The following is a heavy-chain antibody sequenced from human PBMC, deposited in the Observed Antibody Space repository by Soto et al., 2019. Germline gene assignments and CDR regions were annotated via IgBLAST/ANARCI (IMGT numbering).Heavy chain of an antibody. CDR1: GDTFTNYD. Sequence: QVQLVQSGAEVKKPGASVKVSCKASGDTFTNYDINWVRQATGQGLEWMGRMNPNSGNTGYAQKFQGRVTMTRNTPTTTASMALRGLRSGDTAVYYGARGRNGMDVWGQGTTVTVSS. V-gene: IGHV1-8*01. CDR3: ARGRNGMDV. CDR2: MNPNSGNT. J-gene: IGHJ6*02.